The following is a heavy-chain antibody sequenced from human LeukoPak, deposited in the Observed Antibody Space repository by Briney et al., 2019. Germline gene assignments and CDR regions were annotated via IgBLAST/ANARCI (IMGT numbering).Heavy chain of an antibody. Sequence: LRLSCAASGFTFSDYYMSWIRQPPGKGLEWIGYIYYSGSTNYNPSLKSRVTISVDTSKNQFSLKLSSETAADTAVYYCARGPDFDYWGQGTLVTVSS. V-gene: IGHV4-59*01. CDR3: ARGPDFDY. CDR2: IYYSGST. J-gene: IGHJ4*02. CDR1: GFTFSDYY.